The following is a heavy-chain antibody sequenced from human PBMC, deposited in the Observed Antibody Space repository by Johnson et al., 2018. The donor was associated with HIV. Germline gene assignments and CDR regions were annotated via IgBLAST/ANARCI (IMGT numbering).Heavy chain of an antibody. CDR2: IKCDGSEK. J-gene: IGHJ3*01. V-gene: IGHV3-7*01. CDR1: GFTVSSNY. CDR3: ARDGRDLVTRGSFDV. D-gene: IGHD3-9*01. Sequence: VQLVESGGGLVQPGGSLRLSCAASGFTVSSNYMSWVRQAPGKGLEWVADIKCDGSEKYYVDSVKGRFTISRDNSKNMVYLQMNSLRPEDTAVYYCARDGRDLVTRGSFDVWGQGTVVTVSS.